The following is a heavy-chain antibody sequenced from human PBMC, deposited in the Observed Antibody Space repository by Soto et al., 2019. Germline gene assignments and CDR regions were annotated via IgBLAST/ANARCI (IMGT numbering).Heavy chain of an antibody. V-gene: IGHV3-48*03. J-gene: IGHJ4*02. CDR1: GFTFSSYE. CDR2: ISSSGSTI. CDR3: ARDRSSGYDYVLDE. Sequence: GGSLRLSCAASGFTFSSYEMNWVRQAPGKGLEWVSYISSSGSTIYYADSVKGRFTISRDNAKNSLYLQMSSLRAEDTAVYYCARDRSSGYDYVLDEWGQGTLVTVSS. D-gene: IGHD5-12*01.